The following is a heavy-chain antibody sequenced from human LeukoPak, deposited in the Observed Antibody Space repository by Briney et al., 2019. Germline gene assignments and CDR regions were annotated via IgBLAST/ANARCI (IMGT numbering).Heavy chain of an antibody. V-gene: IGHV1-18*01. CDR2: ISNGYI. CDR1: GYTFTSYG. D-gene: IGHD2-21*02. J-gene: IGHJ4*02. CDR3: ARMGGDYDLGYYFDY. Sequence: AASVKVSCKASGYTFTSYGISWVRQAPGQGLEWMAWISNGYINYAQNLQGRVTMTADTSTSTAYMELRSLRSDDTAIYYCARMGGDYDLGYYFDYWGQGILVTVSS.